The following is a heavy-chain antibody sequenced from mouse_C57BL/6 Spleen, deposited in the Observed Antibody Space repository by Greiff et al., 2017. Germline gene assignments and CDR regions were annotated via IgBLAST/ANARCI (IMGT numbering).Heavy chain of an antibody. CDR1: GFTFSDYG. V-gene: IGHV5-17*01. J-gene: IGHJ4*01. CDR3: ARGDYYGSSLYYAMDY. CDR2: ISSGSSTI. D-gene: IGHD1-1*01. Sequence: EVQLVESGGGLVKPGGSLKLSCAASGFTFSDYGMHWVRQAPEKGLEWVAYISSGSSTIYYADTVKGRFTISRDNAKNTLFLQMTSLRSEDTAMYYCARGDYYGSSLYYAMDYWGQGTSVTVSS.